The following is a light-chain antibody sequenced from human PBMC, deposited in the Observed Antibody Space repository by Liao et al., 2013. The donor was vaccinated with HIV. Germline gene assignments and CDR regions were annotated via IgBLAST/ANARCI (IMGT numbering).Light chain of an antibody. J-gene: IGLJ3*02. CDR1: KLGDRY. Sequence: SYELIQPPSVSVSPGQTASITCSGDKLGDRYACWYQQKPGQSPVLVIYQDTKRPSGIPERFSGSNSGNTATLTISGTQAMDEADYYCQAWDSSTVWVFGGGTKLTVL. V-gene: IGLV3-1*01. CDR2: QDT. CDR3: QAWDSSTVWV.